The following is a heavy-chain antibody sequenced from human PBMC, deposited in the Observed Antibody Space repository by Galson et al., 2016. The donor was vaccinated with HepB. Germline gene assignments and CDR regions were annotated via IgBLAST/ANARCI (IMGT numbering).Heavy chain of an antibody. CDR3: ARPYGSGSFPTPGYVNL. Sequence: QSGAEVKKPGESLKISCKGSGYSFTSYWIAWVRQMPGKGLEWMGIIYPGDSDVVYSPAFQGQVTISADKSATTAYLQWSSLEASDTAMYYCARPYGSGSFPTPGYVNLLGRGTLVTVAS. CDR1: GYSFTSYW. V-gene: IGHV5-51*01. J-gene: IGHJ2*01. CDR2: IYPGDSDV. D-gene: IGHD3-10*01.